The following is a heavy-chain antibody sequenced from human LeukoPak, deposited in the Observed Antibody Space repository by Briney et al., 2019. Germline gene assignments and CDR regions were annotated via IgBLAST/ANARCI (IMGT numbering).Heavy chain of an antibody. CDR1: GGTFSSYA. Sequence: ASVKVSCKASGGTFSSYAINWVRQATGQGLEWMGWMNPNSGNTGYAQKFQGRVTITTDTSTSTAYMELRSLRSDDTAVYYCARYLPSGYDSPFDYWGQGTLVTVSS. CDR3: ARYLPSGYDSPFDY. CDR2: MNPNSGNT. V-gene: IGHV1-8*03. D-gene: IGHD5-12*01. J-gene: IGHJ4*02.